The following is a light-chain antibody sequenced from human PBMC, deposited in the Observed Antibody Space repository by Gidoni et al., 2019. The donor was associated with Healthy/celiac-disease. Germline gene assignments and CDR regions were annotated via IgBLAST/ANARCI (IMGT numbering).Light chain of an antibody. Sequence: EIVLTKSPGTLSLSPGERATLSSRASQSVSSSYYGASSRATGIPDRFSGSGSGTDFTLTISRLEPEDFAVYYCQQYGSSPETFGQGTKVEIK. J-gene: IGKJ1*01. V-gene: IGKV3-20*01. CDR3: QQYGSSPET. CDR1: QSVSSSY. CDR2: GAS.